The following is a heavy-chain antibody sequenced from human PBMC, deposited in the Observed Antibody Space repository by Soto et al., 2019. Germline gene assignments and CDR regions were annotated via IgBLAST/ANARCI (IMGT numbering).Heavy chain of an antibody. J-gene: IGHJ6*03. Sequence: EVQLAESGGSLAQPGGSLRLSCAASGFTLSGYAMDWVRQAPGKGLEYVSGISSNGVGTYYANSVQGRFTISRDNSKNTVYLQMGSLRPGDMAVYYCARRARPDFYYMDVWGKGTTVTVSS. V-gene: IGHV3-64*01. D-gene: IGHD6-6*01. CDR1: GFTLSGYA. CDR2: ISSNGVGT. CDR3: ARRARPDFYYMDV.